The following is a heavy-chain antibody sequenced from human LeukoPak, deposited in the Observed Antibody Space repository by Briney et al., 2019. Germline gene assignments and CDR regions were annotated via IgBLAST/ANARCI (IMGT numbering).Heavy chain of an antibody. CDR1: GCSFTSYW. J-gene: IGHJ6*02. Sequence: GESLTISCMGSGCSFTSYWVGWVRQMHGKGLEWMGNIYPGDSDTRYSPSFHGSATISADKSISTAYLRWSSLKASDTAMYDCARPGVADGDGYGMDVWGQGTTVTVSS. CDR2: IYPGDSDT. V-gene: IGHV5-51*01. CDR3: ARPGVADGDGYGMDV. D-gene: IGHD2-15*01.